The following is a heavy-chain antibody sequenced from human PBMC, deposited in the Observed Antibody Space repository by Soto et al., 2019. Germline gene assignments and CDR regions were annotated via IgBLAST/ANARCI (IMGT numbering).Heavy chain of an antibody. J-gene: IGHJ6*02. CDR1: GGSISSSNW. D-gene: IGHD3-10*01. Sequence: SETLSLTCAVSGGSISSSNWWSWVRQPPGKGLEWIGEIYHSGSTNYNPSLKSRVTISVDKSKNQFSLKLSSVTAADTAVYYCARQAYGSQYYYYYYGMDVWGQGTTVTVSS. V-gene: IGHV4-4*02. CDR3: ARQAYGSQYYYYYYGMDV. CDR2: IYHSGST.